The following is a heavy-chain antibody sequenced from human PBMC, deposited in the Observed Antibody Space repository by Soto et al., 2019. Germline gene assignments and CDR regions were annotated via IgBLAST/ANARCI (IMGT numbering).Heavy chain of an antibody. J-gene: IGHJ4*02. Sequence: QVQLVESGGVVVQPGRSLRLYCAASGLTLSNYAMHWVRQAPGKGLEWVAVISYDGSNRYYADSVKGRFTISRDNSKNTLYLQMNSLRAEDTAVYYCARVTQAVAADYWGQGTLVTVSS. CDR3: ARVTQAVAADY. V-gene: IGHV3-30-3*01. CDR1: GLTLSNYA. D-gene: IGHD6-19*01. CDR2: ISYDGSNR.